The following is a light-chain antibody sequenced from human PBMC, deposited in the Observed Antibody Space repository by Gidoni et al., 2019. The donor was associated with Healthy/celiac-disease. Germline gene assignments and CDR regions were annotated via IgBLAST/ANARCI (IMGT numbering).Light chain of an antibody. Sequence: SYVLTQPHSVSVAPGQTARITCGGKNIGSKSVPWYQQKPDQAPVLVVYDDSDRPSGIPARFSGSNSGNTATLTISRVEAGDEADYYCQVWDSSSDHVVFGGGTKLTVL. CDR2: DDS. J-gene: IGLJ2*01. V-gene: IGLV3-21*02. CDR3: QVWDSSSDHVV. CDR1: NIGSKS.